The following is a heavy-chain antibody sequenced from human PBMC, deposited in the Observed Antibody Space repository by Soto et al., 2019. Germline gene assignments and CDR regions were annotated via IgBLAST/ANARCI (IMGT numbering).Heavy chain of an antibody. CDR3: ARSLGLEYYYGMDV. CDR2: ILPIFGTP. V-gene: IGHV1-69*12. Sequence: QVQLVQSGAEVREPGSSVMVSCKTSGGSFSTYAISWVRQAPGHGLEWMGGILPIFGTPTNAQKFQGRVTXXAXEXRSTAYMEVRSLTSEDTAVYYCARSLGLEYYYGMDVWGQGTTVIVSS. J-gene: IGHJ6*02. CDR1: GGSFSTYA. D-gene: IGHD1-1*01.